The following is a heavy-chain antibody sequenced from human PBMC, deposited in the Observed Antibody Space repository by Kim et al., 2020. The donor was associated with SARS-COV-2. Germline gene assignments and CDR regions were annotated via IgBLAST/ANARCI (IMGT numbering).Heavy chain of an antibody. CDR3: ARTLDGDHGRLGY. J-gene: IGHJ4*02. CDR2: IIPIFGTA. Sequence: SVKVSCKASGGTFSSYAISWVRQAPGQGLEWMGGIIPIFGTANYAQKFQGRVTITADESTSTAYMELSSLRSEDTAVYYCARTLDGDHGRLGYWGQGTLVTVSS. CDR1: GGTFSSYA. V-gene: IGHV1-69*13. D-gene: IGHD4-17*01.